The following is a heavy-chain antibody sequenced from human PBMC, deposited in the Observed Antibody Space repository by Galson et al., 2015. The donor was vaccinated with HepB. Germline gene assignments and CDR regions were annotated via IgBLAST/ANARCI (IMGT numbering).Heavy chain of an antibody. D-gene: IGHD3-22*01. CDR3: ARFTRGDHYYDSSGYFRSSSGFDY. CDR1: GGSISSYY. V-gene: IGHV4-59*08. Sequence: TLSLTCTVSGGSISSYYWSCIRQPPGKGLEWIGYIYYSGSTNYNPSLKSRVTISVDTSKNQFSLKLSSVTAADTAVYYCARFTRGDHYYDSSGYFRSSSGFDYWGQGTLVTVSS. J-gene: IGHJ4*02. CDR2: IYYSGST.